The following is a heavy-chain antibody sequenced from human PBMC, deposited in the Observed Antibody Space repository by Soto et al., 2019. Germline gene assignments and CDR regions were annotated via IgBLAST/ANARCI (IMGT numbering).Heavy chain of an antibody. Sequence: SETLSLTCAVYGGSFSGYYWSWIRQPPGKGLEWIGEINHSGSTNYNPSLKSRVTISVDTSKNQFSLKLSSVTAADTAVYYCAKQPASIRTFDYWGQGALVTVSS. CDR3: AKQPASIRTFDY. V-gene: IGHV4-34*01. J-gene: IGHJ4*02. D-gene: IGHD2-2*01. CDR1: GGSFSGYY. CDR2: INHSGST.